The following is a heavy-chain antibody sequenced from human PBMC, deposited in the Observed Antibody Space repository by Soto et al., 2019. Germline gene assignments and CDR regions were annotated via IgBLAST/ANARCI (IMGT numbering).Heavy chain of an antibody. V-gene: IGHV4-34*01. J-gene: IGHJ4*02. CDR1: GGSFSGYY. Sequence: PSETLSLTCAVYGGSFSGYYCSWIRQPPGKGLEWIGEINHSGSTNYNPSLKSRVTISVDTSKNQFSLKLSSVTAADTAVYYCARGRNYSDILTGYWKYYFAYWGQGTLVPVSP. CDR2: INHSGST. D-gene: IGHD3-9*01. CDR3: ARGRNYSDILTGYWKYYFAY.